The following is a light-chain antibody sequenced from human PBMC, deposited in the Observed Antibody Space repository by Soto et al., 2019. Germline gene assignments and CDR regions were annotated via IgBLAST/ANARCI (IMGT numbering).Light chain of an antibody. Sequence: QAVVTQPPSVSAAPGQKVTISCSGSISNIGNNYVSWYQQFPGTAPKLLIYDNNQRLSGIPDRFSGSKSGTSATLGITGLQTGDEADYYCGTWDSSLSIYVFGTGTKLTVL. V-gene: IGLV1-51*01. CDR1: ISNIGNNY. CDR3: GTWDSSLSIYV. J-gene: IGLJ1*01. CDR2: DNN.